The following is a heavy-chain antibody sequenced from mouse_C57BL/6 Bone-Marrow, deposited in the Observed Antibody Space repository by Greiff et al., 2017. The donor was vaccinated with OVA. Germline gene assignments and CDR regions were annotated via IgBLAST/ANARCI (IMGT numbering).Heavy chain of an antibody. CDR2: IDPEDGDT. CDR3: TNRRYYYAMDY. Sequence: EVQLQQSGAELVRPGASVKLSCTASGFNIKDYYMHWVKQRPEQGLEWIGRIDPEDGDTEYAPKFQGKATMTADTSSNTAYLQLSSLTSEDTADYCGTNRRYYYAMDYWGRGTSVTVSA. V-gene: IGHV14-1*01. CDR1: GFNIKDYY. D-gene: IGHD2-14*01. J-gene: IGHJ4*01.